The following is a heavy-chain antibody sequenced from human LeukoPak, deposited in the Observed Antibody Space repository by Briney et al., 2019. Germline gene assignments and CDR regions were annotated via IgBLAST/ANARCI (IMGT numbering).Heavy chain of an antibody. V-gene: IGHV3-21*01. Sequence: GGSLRLSCASSGFTFSSYSMNWVRQAPGKGLEWVSSISSSSSYIYYADSVKGRFTISRDNAKNSLYLQMNSLRAEDTAVYYCARVGYSSTSCHAFDIWGQGTMVTASS. D-gene: IGHD2-2*01. CDR2: ISSSSSYI. J-gene: IGHJ3*02. CDR1: GFTFSSYS. CDR3: ARVGYSSTSCHAFDI.